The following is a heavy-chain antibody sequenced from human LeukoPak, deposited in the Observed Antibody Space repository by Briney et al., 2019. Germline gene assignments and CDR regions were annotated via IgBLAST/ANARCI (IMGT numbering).Heavy chain of an antibody. J-gene: IGHJ4*02. CDR2: IYTSGST. CDR3: AREWYSYGPTDY. CDR1: GGSISSGSYY. V-gene: IGHV4-61*02. Sequence: PSETLSLTCTVSGGSISSGSYYWSWIRQPAGKGLEWIGRIYTSGSTNYNPSLKSRVSISVDTSKNQFSLKLSSVTAADTAVYYCAREWYSYGPTDYWGQGTLVTVSS. D-gene: IGHD5-18*01.